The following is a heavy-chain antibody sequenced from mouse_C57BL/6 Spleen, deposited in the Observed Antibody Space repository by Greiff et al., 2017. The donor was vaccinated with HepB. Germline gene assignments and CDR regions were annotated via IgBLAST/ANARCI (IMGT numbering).Heavy chain of an antibody. D-gene: IGHD4-1*01. CDR2: IYPNSGST. CDR3: ARLTGAYYFDY. Sequence: QVQLQQPGAELVKPGASVKLSCKASGYTFTSYWMHWVKQRPGQGLEWIGMIYPNSGSTNYNEKFKSKATLTVDKSSSTAYMQLSSLTSEDSAVDYCARLTGAYYFDYWGQGTTLTVSS. CDR1: GYTFTSYW. J-gene: IGHJ2*01. V-gene: IGHV1-64*01.